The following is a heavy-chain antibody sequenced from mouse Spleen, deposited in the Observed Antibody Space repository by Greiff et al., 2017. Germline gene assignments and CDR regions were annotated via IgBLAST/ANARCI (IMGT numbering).Heavy chain of an antibody. CDR3: SRSGYYGGDY. V-gene: IGHV1-18*01. CDR1: GYSFTVYT. D-gene: IGHD1-1*01. Sequence: VQLQQSGPELVKPGASMRISCKASGYSFTVYTMNWVKQSHGKNLEWIGLINPDNGDTTYNQKFKGKATFTVDTSSTTAFMELLSPTSEDSAVYYCSRSGYYGGDYWGQGTSVTVSS. CDR2: INPDNGDT. J-gene: IGHJ4*01.